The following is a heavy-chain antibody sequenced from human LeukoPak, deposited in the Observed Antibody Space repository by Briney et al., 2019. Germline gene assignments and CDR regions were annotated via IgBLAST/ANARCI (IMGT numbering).Heavy chain of an antibody. V-gene: IGHV1-69*05. J-gene: IGHJ4*02. CDR1: GGTFSSYA. CDR2: IIPICGGA. D-gene: IGHD2-2*01. Sequence: AASVKISCKASGGTFSSYAISRVRHAPGQELEWMGEIIPICGGATYAQKIQGRVTSTTDESTSTDSKELGSLRSDDTAVYYCASRVSVVGPAAREMVLDYWGERTLVTVSS. CDR3: ASRVSVVGPAAREMVLDY.